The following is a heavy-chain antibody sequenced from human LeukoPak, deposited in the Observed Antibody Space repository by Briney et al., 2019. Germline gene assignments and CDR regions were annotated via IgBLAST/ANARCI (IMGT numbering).Heavy chain of an antibody. CDR1: GYNLNEIS. V-gene: IGHV1-24*01. CDR2: FDPEDGET. D-gene: IGHD5-12*01. Sequence: ASVKVSCKVSGYNLNEISMHWVRQAPGKGLEWVGGFDPEDGETIYAQKFQGRVTVTEDTSTDTAYMELSSLRCEDTAVYYCAAAFPYYDSWGQGTLVTVSS. J-gene: IGHJ5*02. CDR3: AAAFPYYDS.